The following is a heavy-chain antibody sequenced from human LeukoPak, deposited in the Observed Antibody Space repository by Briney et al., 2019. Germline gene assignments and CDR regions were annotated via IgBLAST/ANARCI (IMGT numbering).Heavy chain of an antibody. V-gene: IGHV4-59*01. CDR1: GGSIRTYY. CDR2: IYYSGST. Sequence: PSETLSLTCTVSGGSIRTYYWSWIRQPPGKRLEWIGYIYYSGSTNYNPSLKSRVTISIDMSKSQFSLKLSSVTAADTAVYYCARVRPITGENYYYGMDVWGQGTTVTVSS. J-gene: IGHJ6*02. CDR3: ARVRPITGENYYYGMDV. D-gene: IGHD7-27*01.